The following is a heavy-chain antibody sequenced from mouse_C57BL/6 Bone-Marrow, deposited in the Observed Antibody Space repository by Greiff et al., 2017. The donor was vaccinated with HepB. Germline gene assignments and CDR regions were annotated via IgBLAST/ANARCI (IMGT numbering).Heavy chain of an antibody. Sequence: EVQRVESGGGLVKPGGSLKLSCAASGFTFSSYTMSWVRQTPEKRLEWVATISGGGGNTYYPDSVKGRFTISRDNAKNTLYLQMSSLRSEDTALYYCARQDDGYYIAYWGQGTLVTVSA. CDR1: GFTFSSYT. J-gene: IGHJ3*01. D-gene: IGHD2-3*01. V-gene: IGHV5-9*01. CDR2: ISGGGGNT. CDR3: ARQDDGYYIAY.